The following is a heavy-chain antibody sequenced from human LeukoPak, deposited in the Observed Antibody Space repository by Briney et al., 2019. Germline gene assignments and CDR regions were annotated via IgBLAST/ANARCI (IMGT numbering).Heavy chain of an antibody. V-gene: IGHV3-30*02. CDR3: AKAIAVAGPSVVYFDY. CDR2: IRYDGSNK. D-gene: IGHD6-19*01. CDR1: GFTFSSYG. J-gene: IGHJ4*02. Sequence: GGSLRLSCAASGFTFSSYGMHWVRQAPGKGLEWVAFIRYDGSNKYYADSVKGRFTISRDKSKNTLYLQMSSLRAEDTAVYYCAKAIAVAGPSVVYFDYWGQGTLVTVSS.